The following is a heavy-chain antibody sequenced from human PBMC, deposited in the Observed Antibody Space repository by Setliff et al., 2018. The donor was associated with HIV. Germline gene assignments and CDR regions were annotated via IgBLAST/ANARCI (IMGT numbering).Heavy chain of an antibody. CDR1: GYTFSEYA. CDR3: ARWCAAAGCYPAIYHFDS. Sequence: ASVMVSCKASGYTFSEYAIHWVRQAPGQRLEWMGRIDTDNGHRRYSPKLQGRVTITKDTSANTAYMELRGLRSEDTAVYYCARWCAAAGCYPAIYHFDSWGQGTLVTVSS. CDR2: IDTDNGHR. J-gene: IGHJ4*02. D-gene: IGHD2-2*01. V-gene: IGHV1-3*04.